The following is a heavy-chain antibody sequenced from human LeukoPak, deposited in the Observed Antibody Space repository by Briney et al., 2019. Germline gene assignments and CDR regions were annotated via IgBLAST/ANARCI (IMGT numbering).Heavy chain of an antibody. V-gene: IGHV1-24*01. CDR1: GYTLTELS. CDR3: ATETGNFYFYS. J-gene: IGHJ4*02. Sequence: GASVKVSCKVSGYTLTELSMHWVRQAPGKGLEWMGSFDPEDDEIIYAQRFQGRVTMTEDASTDTAYMELRSLRSEDTAVYYCATETGNFYFYSWGQGTLVTVSS. D-gene: IGHD1-7*01. CDR2: FDPEDDEI.